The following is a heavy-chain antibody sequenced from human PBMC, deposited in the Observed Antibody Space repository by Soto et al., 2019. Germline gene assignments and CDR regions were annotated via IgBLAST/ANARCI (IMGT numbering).Heavy chain of an antibody. J-gene: IGHJ5*02. CDR3: ARSSAGAFGIIIEGSNWLAP. CDR2: INPNGGST. D-gene: IGHD1-26*01. Sequence: GASVKVSCSAPADTFTSYYIHWVRQAPVHGLEWMGIINPNGGSTRFAQTFQGRITRTRDTSTSTVYMELRSLRSEDTAIYYRARSSAGAFGIIIEGSNWLAPWRQGSLVTVSS. CDR1: ADTFTSYY. V-gene: IGHV1-46*01.